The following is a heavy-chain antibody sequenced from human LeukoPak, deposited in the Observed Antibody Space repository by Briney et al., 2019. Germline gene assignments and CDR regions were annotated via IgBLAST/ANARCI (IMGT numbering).Heavy chain of an antibody. Sequence: ASVKVSCKASGYTFTSYDINWVRQATGQGLEWMGWMNPNSGNTGYAQKFQGRVTMTRNTSISTAYMELSSLRSKDTAVYYCARGGYCTNGVCLGEDYWGQGTLVTVSS. CDR3: ARGGYCTNGVCLGEDY. V-gene: IGHV1-8*01. CDR2: MNPNSGNT. D-gene: IGHD2-8*01. J-gene: IGHJ4*02. CDR1: GYTFTSYD.